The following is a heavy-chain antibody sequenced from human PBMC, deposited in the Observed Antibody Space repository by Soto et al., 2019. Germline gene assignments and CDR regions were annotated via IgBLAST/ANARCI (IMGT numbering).Heavy chain of an antibody. Sequence: SETLSLTCTVSGGSISSSSYYWGWIRQPPGKGLEWIGSIYYSGSTYYNPSLKSRVTISVDTSKNQFSLKLSSVTAADTAVYYCARLVSSSWSNFDYWGQGTLVTVSS. CDR2: IYYSGST. CDR1: GGSISSSSYY. V-gene: IGHV4-39*01. J-gene: IGHJ4*02. CDR3: ARLVSSSWSNFDY. D-gene: IGHD6-13*01.